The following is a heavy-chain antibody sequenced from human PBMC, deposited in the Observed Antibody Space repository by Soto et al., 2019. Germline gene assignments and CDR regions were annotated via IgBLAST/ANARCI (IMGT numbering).Heavy chain of an antibody. CDR1: GGTFSSYA. D-gene: IGHD2-2*01. CDR2: IIPIFGTA. J-gene: IGHJ6*02. Sequence: QVQLVQSRAEVKKPGSSVKVSCKASGGTFSSYAISWVRQAPGQGLEWMGGIIPIFGTANYAQKFQGRVTITADESTSTAYMELSSLRSDDTAVYYCARHVPAAGYYYGMDVWGQGTTVTVSS. V-gene: IGHV1-69*12. CDR3: ARHVPAAGYYYGMDV.